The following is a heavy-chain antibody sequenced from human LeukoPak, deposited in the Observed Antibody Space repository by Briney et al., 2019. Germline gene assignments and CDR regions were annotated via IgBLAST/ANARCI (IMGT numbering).Heavy chain of an antibody. Sequence: PSETLSLTCTVSGGSISSYYWSWIRQPPGKGLEWIGSIYHSGSTYYNPSLKSRVTISVDTSKNQFSLKLSSVTAADTAVYYCARGVARSSKFHFSYYFDYWGQGTLVTVPS. CDR1: GGSISSYY. CDR3: ARGVARSSKFHFSYYFDY. D-gene: IGHD6-6*01. V-gene: IGHV4-59*12. CDR2: IYHSGST. J-gene: IGHJ4*02.